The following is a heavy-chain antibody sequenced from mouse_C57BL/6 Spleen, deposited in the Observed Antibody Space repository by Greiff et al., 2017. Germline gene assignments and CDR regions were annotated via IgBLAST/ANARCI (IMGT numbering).Heavy chain of an antibody. CDR1: GYTFTSYW. CDR3: AREEGLRRFAY. J-gene: IGHJ3*01. D-gene: IGHD2-12*01. V-gene: IGHV1-64*01. CDR2: IHPYSGST. Sequence: VQLQQSGAELVKPGASVKLSCKASGYTFTSYWMHWVKQRPGQGLEWIGMIHPYSGSTNYNEKFKNKATLTVDKSSSTAYMQLSSLTSEDSAVYYCAREEGLRRFAYWGQGTLVTVSA.